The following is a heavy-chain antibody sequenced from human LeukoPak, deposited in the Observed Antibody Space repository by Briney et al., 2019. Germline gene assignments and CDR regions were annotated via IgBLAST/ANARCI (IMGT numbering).Heavy chain of an antibody. J-gene: IGHJ4*02. D-gene: IGHD1-14*01. V-gene: IGHV3-48*03. CDR3: AKPARTDYADY. CDR2: ISSSGSTI. CDR1: GFTFSSYE. Sequence: GGSLRLSCAASGFTFSSYEMNWVRQAPGKGLEWVSYISSSGSTIYYADSVKGRFTISRDNAKNSLYLQMNSLRAEDTAVYYCAKPARTDYADYWGQGTLVTVSS.